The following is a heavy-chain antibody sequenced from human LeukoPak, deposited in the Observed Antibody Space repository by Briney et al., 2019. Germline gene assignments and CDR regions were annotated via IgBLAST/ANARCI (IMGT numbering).Heavy chain of an antibody. CDR2: INKDGGEK. CDR3: VKDSPPRYSGSPPAY. V-gene: IGHV3-7*03. CDR1: GFTFSSYW. J-gene: IGHJ4*02. D-gene: IGHD1-26*01. Sequence: GGSLRLSCAASGFTFSSYWMSWVRQAPGKGLEWVANINKDGGEKYYVDSVKGRFTISRDNAKNSLYLQMDSLRADDTAVYYCVKDSPPRYSGSPPAYWGQGTLVTVSS.